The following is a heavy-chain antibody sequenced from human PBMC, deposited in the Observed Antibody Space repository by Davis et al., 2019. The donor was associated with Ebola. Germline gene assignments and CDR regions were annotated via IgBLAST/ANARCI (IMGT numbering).Heavy chain of an antibody. CDR2: IKQDGSEK. Sequence: GGSLRLSCAASGFTVSSNYMSWVRQAPGKGLEWVANIKQDGSEKYYVDSVKGRFTISRDNAKNSLYLQMNSLRAEDTAVYYCARRGCSSTSCSITPMDYWGQGTLVTVSS. CDR1: GFTVSSNY. J-gene: IGHJ4*02. CDR3: ARRGCSSTSCSITPMDY. V-gene: IGHV3-7*01. D-gene: IGHD2-2*01.